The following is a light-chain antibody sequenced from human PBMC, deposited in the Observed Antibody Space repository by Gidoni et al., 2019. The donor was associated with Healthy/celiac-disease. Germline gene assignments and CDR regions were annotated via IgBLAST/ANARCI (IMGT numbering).Light chain of an antibody. J-gene: IGLJ2*01. CDR2: QDS. V-gene: IGLV3-1*01. CDR1: KLGDKY. Sequence: SYELTQPHSVSVSPGQTASITCSGDKLGDKYACWYQQKPGQSPVLVIYQDSKRPSGIPERFSGPNSGNTATLIISGTQAMDEADYYCQAWDSSNVVFGGGTKLTVL. CDR3: QAWDSSNVV.